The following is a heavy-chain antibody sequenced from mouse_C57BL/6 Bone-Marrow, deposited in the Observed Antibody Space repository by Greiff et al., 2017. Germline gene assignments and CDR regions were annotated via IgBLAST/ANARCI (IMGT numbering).Heavy chain of an antibody. CDR1: CYAFSSTW. D-gene: IGHD1-1*01. Sequence: QVQLQQSGPELVKPGSSVKISCKASCYAFSSTWMNWVKQRPGKGLEWIGRFYPGDGDTNYNGKFKGKATLTADTSSSTAYMQLSSLTSEDSAVYFCARSGNYYGSSYFYWYFDVWGTGTTVTVSS. J-gene: IGHJ1*03. CDR3: ARSGNYYGSSYFYWYFDV. V-gene: IGHV1-82*01. CDR2: FYPGDGDT.